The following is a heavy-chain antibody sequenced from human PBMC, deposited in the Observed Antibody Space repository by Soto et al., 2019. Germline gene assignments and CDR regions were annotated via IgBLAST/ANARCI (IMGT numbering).Heavy chain of an antibody. D-gene: IGHD6-13*01. J-gene: IGHJ2*01. CDR3: ARGVRTDCSWYWYFDL. CDR2: ISGKNGNT. V-gene: IGHV1-18*01. CDR1: DYTFTRYG. Sequence: QVQLVQSAAEVKTPGASVKVSCKASDYTFTRYGVTWVRQAPGQGLEWMGWISGKNGNTNYAQRFKGRFTMTTDTSSSTAYMELRGLTSDDTAVYYCARGVRTDCSWYWYFDLWGPGSLVTVSS.